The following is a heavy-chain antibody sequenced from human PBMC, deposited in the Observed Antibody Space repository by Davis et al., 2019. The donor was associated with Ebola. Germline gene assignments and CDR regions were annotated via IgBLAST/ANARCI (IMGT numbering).Heavy chain of an antibody. D-gene: IGHD6-19*01. CDR1: GFSFSSYA. J-gene: IGHJ4*02. V-gene: IGHV3-23*01. CDR3: AREAAVALFDY. CDR2: ISGSGGST. Sequence: GESLKTSCAASGFSFSSYAMSWVRQAPGKGLEWVSAISGSGGSTYYADSVKGRFTISRDNSKNTLYLQMNSLRAEDTAVYYCAREAAVALFDYWGQGTLVTVSS.